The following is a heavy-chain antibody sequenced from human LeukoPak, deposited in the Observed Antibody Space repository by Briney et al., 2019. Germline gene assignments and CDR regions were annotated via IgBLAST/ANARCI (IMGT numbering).Heavy chain of an antibody. CDR2: ITPSGGT. V-gene: IGHV1-2*02. Sequence: ASVKVSCKASGYTFTSYAIHWVRQAPGQGLEWMGWITPSGGTNYPQKFQGRVAITWDTSITTAYMDLSRLTFDDTAVYYCARDRYGDGFAQLDYWGQGALVTVSS. CDR1: GYTFTSYA. CDR3: ARDRYGDGFAQLDY. J-gene: IGHJ4*02. D-gene: IGHD5-24*01.